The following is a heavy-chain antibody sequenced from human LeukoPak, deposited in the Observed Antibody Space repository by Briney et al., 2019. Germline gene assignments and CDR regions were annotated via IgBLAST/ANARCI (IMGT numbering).Heavy chain of an antibody. J-gene: IGHJ4*02. CDR2: IYSGGST. CDR3: ARHPIFYTETPPDY. CDR1: GFTVSSNY. D-gene: IGHD2-8*01. V-gene: IGHV3-66*04. Sequence: GGSLRLSCAASGFTVSSNYMSWVRQAPGKGLEWVSVIYSGGSTYYADSVKGRFTISRDNSKNTLYLQMNSLKAEDTAVYYCARHPIFYTETPPDYWGQGTLVTVSS.